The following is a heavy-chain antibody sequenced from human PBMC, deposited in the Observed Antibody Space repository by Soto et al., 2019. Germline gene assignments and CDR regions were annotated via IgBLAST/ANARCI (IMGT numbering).Heavy chain of an antibody. CDR1: GLMFNTYA. CDR3: ANRPRYYNLDV. CDR2: ITTTGGGT. V-gene: IGHV3-23*01. J-gene: IGHJ6*02. Sequence: GGSLRLSCEASGLMFNTYAMTWVRQAPGKGLEWVATITTTGGGTYYADSVKGRFTISRDNSNNGLYLQMYSLGAEDTAVYFCANRPRYYNLDVWGQGTTVTVSS.